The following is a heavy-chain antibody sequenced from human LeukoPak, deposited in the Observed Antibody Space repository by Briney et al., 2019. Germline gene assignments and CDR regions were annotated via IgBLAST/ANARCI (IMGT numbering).Heavy chain of an antibody. D-gene: IGHD5-24*01. CDR2: IYYSGST. Sequence: PSQILCLTCTVSGGPNRGYYWGWVRQPPGKGLEWIGHIYYSGSTNYNPSPKSRVTTSADTSNHQFSLKLSSVTAADTAVHYCARVEMATIDYCGQRTLATVSS. V-gene: IGHV4-59*12. CDR3: ARVEMATIDY. CDR1: GGPNRGYY. J-gene: IGHJ4*02.